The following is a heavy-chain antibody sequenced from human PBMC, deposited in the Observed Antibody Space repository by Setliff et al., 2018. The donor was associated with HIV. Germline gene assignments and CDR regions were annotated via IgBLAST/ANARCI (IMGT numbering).Heavy chain of an antibody. CDR3: ARGSGGHITMRVVAFDY. V-gene: IGHV7-4-1*02. CDR1: GYTFTNYA. D-gene: IGHD3-22*01. J-gene: IGHJ4*02. Sequence: GASVKVSCKASGYTFTNYAINWVRQAPGQGREWMGWINTNTGNPTYAQGFTGRFVFSLDTSVSTAYLQISSLKAEDTAVYYCARGSGGHITMRVVAFDYWGQGTLVTVSS. CDR2: INTNTGNP.